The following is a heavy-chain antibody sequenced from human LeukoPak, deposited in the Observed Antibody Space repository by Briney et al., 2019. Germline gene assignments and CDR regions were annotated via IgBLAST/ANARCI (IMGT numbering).Heavy chain of an antibody. CDR1: GGSISSGGYS. V-gene: IGHV4-30-2*01. D-gene: IGHD6-19*01. Sequence: TSQTLSLTCAVSGGSISSGGYSWSWIRQPPGKGLEWIVYIYHSGSTYYNPSLKSRVTISVDRSKNQFSLKLSSVTAADTAVYYCARAGSGWYGNFDYWGQGTLVTVSS. CDR2: IYHSGST. CDR3: ARAGSGWYGNFDY. J-gene: IGHJ4*02.